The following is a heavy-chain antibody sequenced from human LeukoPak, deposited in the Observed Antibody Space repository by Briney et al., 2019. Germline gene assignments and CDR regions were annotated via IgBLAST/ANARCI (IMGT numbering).Heavy chain of an antibody. CDR1: GYTFTGYY. J-gene: IGHJ4*02. Sequence: ASVKVSCKSSGYTFTGYYIHWVRQAPGQGLEWMGWINPNSGGTYYAQKFQGRVTMTRDTSISTAYMELSRLRSDDTAVYYCARERTPGSGYGVDYWGQGTVVTVSS. V-gene: IGHV1-2*02. D-gene: IGHD6-25*01. CDR3: ARERTPGSGYGVDY. CDR2: INPNSGGT.